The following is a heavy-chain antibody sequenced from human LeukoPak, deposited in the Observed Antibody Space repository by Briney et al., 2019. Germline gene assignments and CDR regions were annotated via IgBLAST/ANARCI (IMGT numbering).Heavy chain of an antibody. V-gene: IGHV3-30-3*01. Sequence: GRSLRLSCAASGFTFSSYAMHWVRQAPGKGLEWVAVISYDGNNKDYADSVNGRFTISRDNSKNTLYLQMNSLGAEDTAVYYCARDCFKGPSSLFADFRSGYYSPIYYYYGMDVWGQGTTVTVSS. D-gene: IGHD3-3*01. J-gene: IGHJ6*02. CDR1: GFTFSSYA. CDR2: ISYDGNNK. CDR3: ARDCFKGPSSLFADFRSGYYSPIYYYYGMDV.